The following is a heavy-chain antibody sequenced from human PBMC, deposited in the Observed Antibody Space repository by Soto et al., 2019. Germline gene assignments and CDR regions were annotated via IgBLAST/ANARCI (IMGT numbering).Heavy chain of an antibody. V-gene: IGHV1-24*01. CDR1: GYTLTELS. Sequence: GASVKVSCKVSGYTLTELSMHWVRQAPGKGLEWMGGFDPEDGETIYAQRFQGRVTMTEDTSTDTAYMELSSLRSEDTAVYYCATVGYYDSSGYYFIPLSDYWGQGTLVTVSS. D-gene: IGHD3-22*01. CDR3: ATVGYYDSSGYYFIPLSDY. J-gene: IGHJ4*02. CDR2: FDPEDGET.